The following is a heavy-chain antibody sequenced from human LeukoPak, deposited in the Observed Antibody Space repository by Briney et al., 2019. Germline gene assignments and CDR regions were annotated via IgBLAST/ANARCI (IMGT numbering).Heavy chain of an antibody. J-gene: IGHJ6*03. D-gene: IGHD3-10*01. V-gene: IGHV4-31*03. CDR3: AREPSSYYYYMDV. CDR2: IYYSGST. CDR1: GGPISSGGYY. Sequence: PSETLSLTCTVSGGPISSGGYYWSWIRQHPGKGLEWIGYIYYSGSTYYNPSLKSRVTLSVDTSKNQFSLKLSSVTAADTAVYYCAREPSSYYYYMDVWGKGTTVTVSS.